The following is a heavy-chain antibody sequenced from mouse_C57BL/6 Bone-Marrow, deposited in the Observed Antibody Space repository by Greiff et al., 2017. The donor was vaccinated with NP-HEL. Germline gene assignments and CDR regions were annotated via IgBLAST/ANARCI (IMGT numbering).Heavy chain of an antibody. J-gene: IGHJ4*01. Sequence: QVQLQQPGAELVKPGASVKLSCKASGYTFTSYWMQWVKQRPGQGLEWIGEIDPSDSYTNYNQKLKGKATLTVDTSSSTAYMQLSSLTSEDSAVYYCASWVYSNYDLYYAMDYWGQGTSVTVSS. D-gene: IGHD2-5*01. V-gene: IGHV1-50*01. CDR1: GYTFTSYW. CDR2: IDPSDSYT. CDR3: ASWVYSNYDLYYAMDY.